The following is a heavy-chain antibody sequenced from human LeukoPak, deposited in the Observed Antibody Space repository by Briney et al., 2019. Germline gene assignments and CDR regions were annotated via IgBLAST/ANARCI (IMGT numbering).Heavy chain of an antibody. V-gene: IGHV4-30-2*01. D-gene: IGHD2-8*01. CDR3: ARVRFSNGDSYYFDY. CDR1: GASISSGGSS. J-gene: IGHJ4*02. CDR2: IYPSGNT. Sequence: PSQTLSLTCAVSGASISSGGSSWSWNRQPPGKGLEWIGYIYPSGNTYYNPSLKSRVTISLDKSKNQFSLNLTSVTAADTAVYYCARVRFSNGDSYYFDYWGQGALVTVSS.